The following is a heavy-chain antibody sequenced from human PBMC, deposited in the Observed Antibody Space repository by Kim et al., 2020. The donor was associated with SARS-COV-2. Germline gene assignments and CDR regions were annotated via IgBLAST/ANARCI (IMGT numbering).Heavy chain of an antibody. CDR2: K. J-gene: IGHJ6*02. CDR3: ARTPSYYCGMDV. V-gene: IGHV3-33*01. Sequence: KYYAASVRGRFTISRDNSKHTLYLQVNSLRAEDTAGYYCARTPSYYCGMDVWGQGTTVTVSS.